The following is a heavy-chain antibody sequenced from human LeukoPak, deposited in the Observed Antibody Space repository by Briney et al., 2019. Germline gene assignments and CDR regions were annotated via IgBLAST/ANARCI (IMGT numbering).Heavy chain of an antibody. V-gene: IGHV3-11*04. J-gene: IGHJ4*02. CDR2: ISGSGSNK. CDR1: GFTFSDYF. CDR3: ATSHSSVAGIVGD. D-gene: IGHD6-19*01. Sequence: PGGSLRLSCAVSGFTFSDYFMTWIRQAPGKGLEWVSYISGSGSNKYYADSVRGRFTISRDNANNSLYLQMNSLRVEDTAVYYCATSHSSVAGIVGDWGQGTLVTVSS.